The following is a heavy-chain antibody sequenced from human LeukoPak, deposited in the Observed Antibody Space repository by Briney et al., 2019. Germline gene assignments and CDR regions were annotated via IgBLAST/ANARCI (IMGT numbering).Heavy chain of an antibody. CDR1: GASISSYY. V-gene: IGHV4-59*01. D-gene: IGHD4-23*01. CDR3: ASTVVTPGYGYDI. J-gene: IGHJ3*02. Sequence: SETLSLTSTVSGASISSYYWSWVRQPPGQRLKWVGYVYFSQSTNSHPSLESRVTISVDTPKHQFSLRLGSLTTAGAAVYYCASTVVTPGYGYDIWGQGTMVNVSA. CDR2: VYFSQST.